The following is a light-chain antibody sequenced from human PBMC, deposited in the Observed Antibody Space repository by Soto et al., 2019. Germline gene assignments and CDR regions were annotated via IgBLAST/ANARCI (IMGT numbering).Light chain of an antibody. Sequence: DIQMTQSPSSLSASVGDRVTITCRASQGISNYLAWYQQKPGKVPKLLIYAASTLQSGVPSRFSGSGSGTDFTLTISSLQPEDVATYYCQKYNSATPWTFGQGTK. J-gene: IGKJ1*01. V-gene: IGKV1-27*01. CDR1: QGISNY. CDR2: AAS. CDR3: QKYNSATPWT.